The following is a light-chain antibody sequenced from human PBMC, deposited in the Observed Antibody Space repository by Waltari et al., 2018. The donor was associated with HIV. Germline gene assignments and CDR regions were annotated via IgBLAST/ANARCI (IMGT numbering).Light chain of an antibody. J-gene: IGLJ3*02. V-gene: IGLV1-40*01. Sequence: QSVLTQPPSVSGAPGQRVTISRTGTSSHIGANSAVQWYRQLPGPPPQVLIYGDINRPSRVPDRFSGSKSGTSASLAITGLQPEDESDYHCQSYDSTLSGWVFGGGTKLTVL. CDR1: SSHIGANSA. CDR2: GDI. CDR3: QSYDSTLSGWV.